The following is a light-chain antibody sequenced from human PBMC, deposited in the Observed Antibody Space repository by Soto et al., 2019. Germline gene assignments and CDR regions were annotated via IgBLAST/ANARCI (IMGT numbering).Light chain of an antibody. CDR3: QQYGSSSYT. CDR1: QRISSSY. J-gene: IGKJ2*01. Sequence: EIVLTQSPGTLSLSPGERATLSCRASQRISSSYLAWYQQKPGQAPRLLIYAASSRATGIPDRFSGSGSGRDFTLTISRLEPEDFAVYYCQQYGSSSYTFGQGTQLEIK. V-gene: IGKV3-20*01. CDR2: AAS.